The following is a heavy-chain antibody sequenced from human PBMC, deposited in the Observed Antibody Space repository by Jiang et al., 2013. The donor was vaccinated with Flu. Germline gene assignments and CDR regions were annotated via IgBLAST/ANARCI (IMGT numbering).Heavy chain of an antibody. CDR2: IFGSGDGT. CDR3: VKDSLAPDY. J-gene: IGHJ4*02. D-gene: IGHD3-3*02. V-gene: IGHV3-23*01. Sequence: SGGGLVQPGGSLRLSCAASGFTFSSYAMSWVRQAPGKGLEWVSHIFGSGDGTYYADSVKGRFTISRDNSKNTLFLQMNSLRDEDTAIYYCVKDSLAPDYWGQGTLVTVSS. CDR1: GFTFSSYA.